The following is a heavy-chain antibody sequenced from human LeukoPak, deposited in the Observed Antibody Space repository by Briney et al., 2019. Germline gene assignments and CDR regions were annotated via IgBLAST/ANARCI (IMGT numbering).Heavy chain of an antibody. CDR2: INPNSGGT. CDR1: GYTLTGYY. D-gene: IGHD2-8*01. J-gene: IGHJ5*02. CDR3: ARGRMVYAMGFDP. V-gene: IGHV1-2*06. Sequence: ASVKVSCKASGYTLTGYYMHWVRQAPGQGLEWMGRINPNSGGTNYAQKFQGRVTMTRDTSISTAYMELSRLRSDDTAVYYCARGRMVYAMGFDPWGQGTLVTVSS.